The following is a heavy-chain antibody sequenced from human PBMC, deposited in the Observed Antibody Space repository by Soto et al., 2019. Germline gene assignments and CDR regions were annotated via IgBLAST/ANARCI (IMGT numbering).Heavy chain of an antibody. V-gene: IGHV4-39*01. J-gene: IGHJ4*02. CDR3: VRGGRYYMQETYYFDY. CDR1: GGSISSSGYY. Sequence: QLQLQESGPGLVKPSETLSLTCTVSGGSISSSGYYWGWIRQPPGKGLEWIGSIYYSGDTYFYPSPRRRVTISVDTSKNQFSLKLSSVTAADTAMYFCVRGGRYYMQETYYFDYWGQGTLVTVSS. D-gene: IGHD3-10*01. CDR2: IYYSGDT.